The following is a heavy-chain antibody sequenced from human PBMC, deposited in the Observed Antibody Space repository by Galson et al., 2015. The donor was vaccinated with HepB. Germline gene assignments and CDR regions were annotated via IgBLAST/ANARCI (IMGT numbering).Heavy chain of an antibody. CDR2: ISYDGSNK. J-gene: IGHJ4*02. D-gene: IGHD3-22*01. Sequence: SLRLSCAASGFIFSSYAVDWVRQAPGKGLEWVAGISYDGSNKYYADSVKGRFTISRDNAKNTLYLQMNSLRAEDTAVYYCARDGAWFDYYDSSGYRYWGQGTLVTVSS. CDR3: ARDGAWFDYYDSSGYRY. CDR1: GFIFSSYA. V-gene: IGHV3-30-3*01.